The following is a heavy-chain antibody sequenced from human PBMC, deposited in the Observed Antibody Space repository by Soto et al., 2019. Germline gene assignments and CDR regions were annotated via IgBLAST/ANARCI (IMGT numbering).Heavy chain of an antibody. CDR2: FHLSGST. D-gene: IGHD2-15*01. CDR1: GGSMSRSSYY. V-gene: IGHV4-39*01. J-gene: IGHJ4*02. CDR3: ARRSLGNCSGGSCAHFDY. Sequence: QLQLQESGPGLVKPSDTLSLTCSVSGGSMSRSSYYWGWIRQPPGKGLEWIGSFHLSGSTFYDPSLKSRVAMPVDTSMNQFSLNRNSVTAAATAVYYCARRSLGNCSGGSCAHFDYWGQGILVAVSS.